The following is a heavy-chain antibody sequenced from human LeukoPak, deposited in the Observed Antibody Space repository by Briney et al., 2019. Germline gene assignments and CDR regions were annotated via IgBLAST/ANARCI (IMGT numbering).Heavy chain of an antibody. V-gene: IGHV4-59*08. CDR2: ISYSGST. CDR1: GGSISSYY. D-gene: IGHD3-10*01. Sequence: PSETLSLTCTVSGGSISSYYWNWIRQPPGKGLEWIGYISYSGSTNYNPSLKSRVTISVDTSRNQFSLKLNSVTAADTAVYYCAKSNGYGLVDIWGQGTMVTVSS. CDR3: AKSNGYGLVDI. J-gene: IGHJ3*02.